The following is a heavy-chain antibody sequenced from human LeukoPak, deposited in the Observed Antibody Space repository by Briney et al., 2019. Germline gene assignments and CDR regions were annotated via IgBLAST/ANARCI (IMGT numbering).Heavy chain of an antibody. Sequence: SETLSLTCTVSGGSISSSSYYWGWVRQPPGRGLEWIGRSYYSGSTYYIPSLKRRVTISVDTSTNQFPLKLSSVTAADTAVYYCARDLPSRIAVAGASGDFDYGGQGTRVTVSS. CDR2: SYYSGST. J-gene: IGHJ4*02. D-gene: IGHD6-19*01. CDR3: ARDLPSRIAVAGASGDFDY. V-gene: IGHV4-39*06. CDR1: GGSISSSSYY.